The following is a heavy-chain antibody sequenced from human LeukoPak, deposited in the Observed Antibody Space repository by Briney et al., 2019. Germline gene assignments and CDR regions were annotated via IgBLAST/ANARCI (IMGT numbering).Heavy chain of an antibody. CDR3: ARPTSGGYCSGGSCSALDY. V-gene: IGHV1-69*05. CDR1: GGTFSSYA. J-gene: IGHJ4*02. Sequence: SVKVSCKASGGTFSSYAISWVRQAPGQGLEWMGGIIPIFGTANYAQKFQGRVTITTDESTSTAYMELSSLRSEDTAVYYCARPTSGGYCSGGSCSALDYWGQGTLVTVSS. D-gene: IGHD2-15*01. CDR2: IIPIFGTA.